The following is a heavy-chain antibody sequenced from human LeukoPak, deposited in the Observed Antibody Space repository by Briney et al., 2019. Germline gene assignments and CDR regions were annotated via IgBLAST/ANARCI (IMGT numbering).Heavy chain of an antibody. J-gene: IGHJ6*03. V-gene: IGHV3-7*01. CDR3: ARVAQYCSGGSCYGDYYYMDV. CDR1: GFTFSSYW. CDR2: IKQDGSEK. D-gene: IGHD2-15*01. Sequence: GGSLRLSCAASGFTFSSYWMSWVRQAPGKGLEWVANIKQDGSEKYYVDSVKGRFTIPRDNAKNSLYLQMNSLRAEDTAVYYCARVAQYCSGGSCYGDYYYMDVWGKGTTVTVSS.